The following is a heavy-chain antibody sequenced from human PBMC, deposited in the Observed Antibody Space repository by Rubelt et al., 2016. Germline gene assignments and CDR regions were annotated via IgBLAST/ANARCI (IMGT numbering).Heavy chain of an antibody. Sequence: EVQLLESGGGLVQPGGSLRLSCAASGFTFSSYAMSWVRQAPGKGLGWVANIKQYGSEKYYVDSVKGRFTISGDNAKNSLYLQMNSLRAEDTAVYYCARDLGSDSSSFGAFDIWGQGTMVTVSS. J-gene: IGHJ3*02. CDR1: GFTFSSYA. V-gene: IGHV3-7*03. CDR2: IKQYGSEK. CDR3: ARDLGSDSSSFGAFDI. D-gene: IGHD6-13*01.